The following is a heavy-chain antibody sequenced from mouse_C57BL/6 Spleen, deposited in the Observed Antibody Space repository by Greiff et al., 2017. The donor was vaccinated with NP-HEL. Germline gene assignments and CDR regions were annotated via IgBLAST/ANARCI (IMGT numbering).Heavy chain of an antibody. CDR1: GFTFSSYG. D-gene: IGHD1-1*01. CDR2: ISSGGSYT. V-gene: IGHV5-6*01. CDR3: ARDLYYYGSSLYWYFDV. J-gene: IGHJ1*03. Sequence: EVMLVESGGDLVKPGGSLKLSCAASGFTFSSYGMSWVRQTPDKRLEWVATISSGGSYTYYPDSVKGRFTISRDNAKNTLYLQMSSLKSEDTAMYYCARDLYYYGSSLYWYFDVWGTGTTVTVSS.